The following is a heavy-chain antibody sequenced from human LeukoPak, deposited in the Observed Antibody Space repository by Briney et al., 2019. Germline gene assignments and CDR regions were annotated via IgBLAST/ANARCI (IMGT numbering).Heavy chain of an antibody. CDR3: ARDAGYDYVWGSYRLLDYYFDY. J-gene: IGHJ4*02. D-gene: IGHD3-16*02. CDR2: IKQDGSEK. Sequence: PGGSLRLSCAASGFTFSSYWMSWVRQAPGKGLEWVANIKQDGSEKYYVDSVKGRFTISRDNAKNSLYLQMNSLRAEDTAVYYCARDAGYDYVWGSYRLLDYYFDYWGQGTLVTVSS. V-gene: IGHV3-7*01. CDR1: GFTFSSYW.